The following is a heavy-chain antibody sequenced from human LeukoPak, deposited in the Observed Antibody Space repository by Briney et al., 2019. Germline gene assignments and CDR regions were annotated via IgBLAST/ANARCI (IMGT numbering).Heavy chain of an antibody. V-gene: IGHV3-30*04. D-gene: IGHD5-18*01. CDR2: ISYDGIDK. J-gene: IGHJ3*02. Sequence: GGSLRLSCAASGFTFSHYALHWVRQVSGKGLEWVAGISYDGIDKYYPNSGEGRFTISRDNSKNTLFLEVKSLRVEDTAVYYCAKEVDTVMDWTNDAFDMWGQGTMVTVSP. CDR3: AKEVDTVMDWTNDAFDM. CDR1: GFTFSHYA.